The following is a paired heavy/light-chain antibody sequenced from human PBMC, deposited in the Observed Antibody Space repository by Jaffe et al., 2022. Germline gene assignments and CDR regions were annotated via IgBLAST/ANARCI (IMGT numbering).Heavy chain of an antibody. CDR3: ARAIGNYYSSGTYYYYFDY. CDR2: IYTSGST. Sequence: QVQLQESGPGLVKPSQTLSLTCTVSGGSISSGSYYWSWIRQPAGKGLEWIGRIYTSGSTNYNPSLKSRVTISVDTSKNQFSLNLSSVTAADTAVYYCARAIGNYYSSGTYYYYFDYWGQGTLVTVSS. V-gene: IGHV4-61*02. CDR1: GGSISSGSYY. J-gene: IGHJ4*02. D-gene: IGHD3-10*01.
Light chain of an antibody. CDR3: QHFGSSPLFT. Sequence: EIVLTQSPGTLSLSPGERATLSCWASQSVSSNYLAWYQQKPGQAPRLLIYGASSRATGIPDRFSGSGSGTDFTLTISRLEPEDFAVYYCQHFGSSPLFTFGPGTKVDIK. J-gene: IGKJ3*01. CDR1: QSVSSNY. V-gene: IGKV3-20*01. CDR2: GAS.